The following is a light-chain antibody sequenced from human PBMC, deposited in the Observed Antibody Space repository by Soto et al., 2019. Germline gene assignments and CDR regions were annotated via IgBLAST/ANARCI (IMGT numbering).Light chain of an antibody. J-gene: IGLJ2*01. V-gene: IGLV2-14*01. CDR3: SSYTSSGTLE. CDR1: SSDVGDYNY. Sequence: QSVLTQPASVSGSPGQSITISCTGTSSDVGDYNYVSWYQQHPGKAPKLMIYEVSNRPSGVSNRFSGSKSGNTASLTISGLQAEDEADYYCSSYTSSGTLEIGGGTKLTVL. CDR2: EVS.